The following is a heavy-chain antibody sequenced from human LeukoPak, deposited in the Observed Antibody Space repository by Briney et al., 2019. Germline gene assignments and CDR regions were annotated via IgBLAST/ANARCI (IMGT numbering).Heavy chain of an antibody. V-gene: IGHV4-34*01. CDR2: INHSGST. CDR1: GGSFSGYY. CDR3: ARDRGYYYFDY. D-gene: IGHD3-22*01. J-gene: IGHJ4*02. Sequence: PSETLSLTCAVYGGSFSGYYWSWIRQPPGKGLEWIGEINHSGSTNYNPSLKSRVTISVDTSKNQFSLKLSSVTAADTAVYYCARDRGYYYFDYWGQGTLVTVSS.